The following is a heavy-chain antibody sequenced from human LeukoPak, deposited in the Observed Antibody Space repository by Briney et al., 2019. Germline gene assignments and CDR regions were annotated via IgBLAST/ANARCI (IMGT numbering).Heavy chain of an antibody. CDR2: ISGIGDST. CDR1: GFTFSSYA. CDR3: TKSSGWLQSPFDY. Sequence: GGSLRLSCAASGFTFSSYAMSWVRQAPGKGLEWVSIISGIGDSTNHADSVKGRFTISRDNSKNTLYLQMNSLRAEDTAVYYCTKSSGWLQSPFDYWGQGTLVTVSS. V-gene: IGHV3-23*01. D-gene: IGHD3-22*01. J-gene: IGHJ4*02.